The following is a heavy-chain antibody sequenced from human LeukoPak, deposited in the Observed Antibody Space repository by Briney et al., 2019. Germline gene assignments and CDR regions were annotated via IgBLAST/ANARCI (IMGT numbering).Heavy chain of an antibody. V-gene: IGHV4-59*01. J-gene: IGHJ4*02. CDR1: GGSINDYY. CDR2: IYYSGST. CDR3: ARNYDRLDY. D-gene: IGHD3-22*01. Sequence: PSETLSLTCTVSGGSINDYYWSWIRQPPGKGLEWIGYIYYSGSTNYNPSLKSRVTISVDTSKSQFSLKLSSMTAADTAVYHCARNYDRLDYWGQGTLVTVSS.